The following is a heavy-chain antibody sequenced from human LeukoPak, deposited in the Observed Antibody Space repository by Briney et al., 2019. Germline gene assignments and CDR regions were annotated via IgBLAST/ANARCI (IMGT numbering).Heavy chain of an antibody. CDR1: GFTFSDYN. Sequence: TGGSLRLSCAASGFTFSDYNMNWVRQAPGKGLEWVSYITNGGSTIHHADSVKGRFTISRDNTKKTLYLQMNSLRAEDTAVYYCARSIGLTGGGVDVWGQGTTVTVSS. D-gene: IGHD3-9*01. J-gene: IGHJ6*02. CDR3: ARSIGLTGGGVDV. V-gene: IGHV3-11*01. CDR2: ITNGGSTI.